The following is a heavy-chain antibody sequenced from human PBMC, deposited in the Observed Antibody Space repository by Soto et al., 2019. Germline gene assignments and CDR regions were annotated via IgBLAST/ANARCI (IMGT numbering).Heavy chain of an antibody. J-gene: IGHJ3*01. V-gene: IGHV3-23*01. CDR2: ILVDGRT. Sequence: GSLRLSCAASGFPCGSYDMTWVRQAPGKGLEWVSTILVDGRTFYVDSVKGRFTISRDNSRNTVYLQMNSLTAGDTALYYCAKATATGGGAFDFCGQGTMVTVSS. D-gene: IGHD2-8*02. CDR1: GFPCGSYD. CDR3: AKATATGGGAFDF.